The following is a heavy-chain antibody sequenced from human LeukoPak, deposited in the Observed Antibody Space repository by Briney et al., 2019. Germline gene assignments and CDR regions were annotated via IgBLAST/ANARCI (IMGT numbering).Heavy chain of an antibody. D-gene: IGHD2-2*01. J-gene: IGHJ5*02. CDR3: ARLEGSSSSNWFDP. CDR2: INPNSGGT. Sequence: ASVKVSCKASGYTFTGYYMHWVRQAPGQGLEWMGWINPNSGGTNYAQKFQGRVTMTRDTSISTAYMELSRLRSDDTAVYYCARLEGSSSSNWFDPWGQGTLVTVSS. V-gene: IGHV1-2*02. CDR1: GYTFTGYY.